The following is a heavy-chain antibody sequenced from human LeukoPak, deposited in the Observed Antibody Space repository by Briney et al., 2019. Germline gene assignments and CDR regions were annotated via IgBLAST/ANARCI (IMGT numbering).Heavy chain of an antibody. CDR3: ARELNYYDSSGYYGY. J-gene: IGHJ4*02. Sequence: GGSLRLSCAASGFTFDDYGMSWVRQAPGKGLEWVSGINWNGGSTGYADSVKGRFTISRDNAKNSLYLQMNSLRAEDTALYYCARELNYYDSSGYYGYWGQGTLVTVSS. CDR2: INWNGGST. D-gene: IGHD3-22*01. CDR1: GFTFDDYG. V-gene: IGHV3-20*04.